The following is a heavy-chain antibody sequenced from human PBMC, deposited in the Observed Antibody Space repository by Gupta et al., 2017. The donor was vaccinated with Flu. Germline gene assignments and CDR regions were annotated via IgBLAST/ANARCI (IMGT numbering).Heavy chain of an antibody. D-gene: IGHD2-15*01. CDR1: GASISDSKFY. J-gene: IGHJ2*01. Sequence: QVQMQESGPGLVKPSETLSLSCAVSGASISDSKFYWGWVRQSPGKGLEWIGNAYFSGSTYYNPSLKGRVAVSVDTSKNEVSLRLTSVTATDSAIYYCARSPVVVRRYWYFDLWGRGARVTVSS. CDR3: ARSPVVVRRYWYFDL. CDR2: AYFSGST. V-gene: IGHV4-39*01.